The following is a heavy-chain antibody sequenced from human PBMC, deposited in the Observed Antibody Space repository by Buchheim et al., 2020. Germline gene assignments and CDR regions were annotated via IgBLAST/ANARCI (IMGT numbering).Heavy chain of an antibody. V-gene: IGHV3-33*01. CDR2: IWYDGSNK. Sequence: QVQLVESGGGVVQPGRSLRLSCAASGFTFSSYGMHWVRQAPGKGLEWVAVIWYDGSNKYYADSVKGRFTISRDNSKNTLYLQMNSLRAEDTAVYYCARGVGIVATTELDYWGQGTL. J-gene: IGHJ4*02. CDR1: GFTFSSYG. CDR3: ARGVGIVATTELDY. D-gene: IGHD5-12*01.